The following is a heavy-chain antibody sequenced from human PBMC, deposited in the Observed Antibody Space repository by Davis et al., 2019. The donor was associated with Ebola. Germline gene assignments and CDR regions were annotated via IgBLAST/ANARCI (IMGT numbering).Heavy chain of an antibody. CDR1: GYTFASYA. CDR2: INAGNGNT. CDR3: ARPLVGATAPFDY. V-gene: IGHV1-3*01. J-gene: IGHJ4*02. D-gene: IGHD1-26*01. Sequence: AASVKVSCKASGYTFASYAMHWVRQAPGQRLEWMGWINAGNGNTKYSQKFQGRVTMTRDTSTSTAYMELRSLRSDDTAVYYCARPLVGATAPFDYWGQGTLVTVSS.